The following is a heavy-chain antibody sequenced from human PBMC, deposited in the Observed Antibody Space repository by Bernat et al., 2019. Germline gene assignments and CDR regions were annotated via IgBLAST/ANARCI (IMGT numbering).Heavy chain of an antibody. Sequence: QVQLQESGPGLVKPSETPSLTCTVSGGSISSYYWSWIRQPPGKGLEWIGYIYYSGSTNYNPSLKSRVTISVDTSKNQFSLKLSSVTAADTAVYYCARLRWYWFDPWGQGTLVTVSS. CDR3: ARLRWYWFDP. CDR2: IYYSGST. CDR1: GGSISSYY. J-gene: IGHJ5*02. D-gene: IGHD6-13*01. V-gene: IGHV4-59*08.